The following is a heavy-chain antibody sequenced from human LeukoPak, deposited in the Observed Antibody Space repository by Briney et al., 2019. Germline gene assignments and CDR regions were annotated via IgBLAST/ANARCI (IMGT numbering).Heavy chain of an antibody. CDR1: GDSIKNYS. D-gene: IGHD2-2*03. J-gene: IGHJ6*02. CDR3: ARAGYCSSTSCQWVPLV. Sequence: PSETLSLTCTVSGDSIKNYSWIWIRQSPGKGLEWIGYIYYSGSTYYNPSLKSRVTMSVDTSKNQFSLKLNSVTAADTAVYYCARAGYCSSTSCQWVPLVWGQGTTVTVSS. CDR2: IYYSGST. V-gene: IGHV4-59*01.